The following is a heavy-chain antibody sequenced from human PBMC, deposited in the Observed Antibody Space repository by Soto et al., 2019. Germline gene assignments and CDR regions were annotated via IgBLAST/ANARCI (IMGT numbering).Heavy chain of an antibody. J-gene: IGHJ6*02. CDR3: ARDPSYYGMDV. V-gene: IGHV1-3*01. CDR2: INAGNGNT. CDR1: GYTFTSYA. Sequence: ASVKVSCKASGYTFTSYAMHWVRQAPGQKLEWMGWINAGNGNTKYSQKFQGRVTITRDTSASTAYMELSSLRSEDTAVYYCARDPSYYGMDVWGQGTTVTVSS.